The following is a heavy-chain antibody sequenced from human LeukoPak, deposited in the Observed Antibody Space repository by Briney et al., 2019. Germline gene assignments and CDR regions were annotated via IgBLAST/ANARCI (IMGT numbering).Heavy chain of an antibody. Sequence: PGGSLRLSCAASGFTFNNDAMSWVRQAPGEGLEWVSVISASGASPYYADSVKGRFTISRDNSKNTLYLQMNSLRPEDTAVYYCVKRAVAGTYYFDYWGQGTLVTVSS. CDR1: GFTFNNDA. J-gene: IGHJ4*02. CDR3: VKRAVAGTYYFDY. CDR2: ISASGASP. V-gene: IGHV3-23*01. D-gene: IGHD6-19*01.